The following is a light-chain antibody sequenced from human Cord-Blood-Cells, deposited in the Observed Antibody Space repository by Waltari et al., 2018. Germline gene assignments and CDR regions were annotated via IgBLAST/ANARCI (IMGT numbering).Light chain of an antibody. CDR1: SLSSDS. CDR3: NSRESSGKRV. CDR2: GKN. J-gene: IGLJ2*01. V-gene: IGLV3-19*01. Sequence: SSERTQSPTLSAAVPHTDRITRQGDSLSSDSASWYQQKPGPAPVLVIYGKNNRPSGIPDRFSGSSSGNTASLTITGAQAEEEADYYCNSRESSGKRVFGGGTKLTVL.